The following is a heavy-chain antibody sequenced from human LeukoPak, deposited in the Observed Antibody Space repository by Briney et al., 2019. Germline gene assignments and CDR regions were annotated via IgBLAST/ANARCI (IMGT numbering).Heavy chain of an antibody. Sequence: ASLKVSCKASGYIFGDYYMHWVRQAPGQGLEWMGIINPNPGSTSYAQNFQGKLTVTRDTSTSTVYMELSSLIPDDTAVYYCARAVWNDAFDIWGQGTMVTVSS. J-gene: IGHJ3*02. V-gene: IGHV1-46*01. CDR2: INPNPGST. D-gene: IGHD1-1*01. CDR3: ARAVWNDAFDI. CDR1: GYIFGDYY.